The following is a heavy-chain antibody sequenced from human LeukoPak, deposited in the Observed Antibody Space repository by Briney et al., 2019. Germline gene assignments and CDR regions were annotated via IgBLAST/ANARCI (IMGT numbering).Heavy chain of an antibody. J-gene: IGHJ4*02. V-gene: IGHV3-7*05. D-gene: IGHD3-3*01. CDR2: IEQEGSEK. CDR3: ARRGRIFGVVVIGYFDY. CDR1: GFTFSSYW. Sequence: PGGSLRLSCAASGFTFSSYWMGWVRQAPGKGLEWVANIEQEGSEKNYVDSVKGRFTISRDNAKNSLYLQMNNLRAEDTAVYYCARRGRIFGVVVIGYFDYWGQGTLVTVSS.